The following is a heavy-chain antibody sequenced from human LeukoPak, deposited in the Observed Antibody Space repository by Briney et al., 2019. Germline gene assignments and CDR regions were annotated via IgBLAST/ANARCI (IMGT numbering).Heavy chain of an antibody. CDR2: INRNGNT. Sequence: SETLSLTCAVYGGSFTGYYWSWIRQPPGKGLEWIGEINRNGNTNYNPSLKSRVTMSVDTLKKQFSLNLSSVTAADTAVYYCARIVLPYYYDTTALKGYFDLWGRGTLVTVSS. CDR3: ARIVLPYYYDTTALKGYFDL. J-gene: IGHJ2*01. V-gene: IGHV4-34*01. D-gene: IGHD3-22*01. CDR1: GGSFTGYY.